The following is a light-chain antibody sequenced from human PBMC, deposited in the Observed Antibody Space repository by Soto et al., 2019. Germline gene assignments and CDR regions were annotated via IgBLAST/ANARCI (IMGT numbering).Light chain of an antibody. CDR1: SSNIGAGYD. Sequence: QSVLTQPPSVSGAPGQRVTISCTGSSSNIGAGYDVHWYQQLPGTAPKLLIYGNTNRPSGVPDRFSGSKSGTSASLAITGLQAEDEADYYCQSYDSSLINYVFGTGTKVTAL. J-gene: IGLJ1*01. V-gene: IGLV1-40*01. CDR3: QSYDSSLINYV. CDR2: GNT.